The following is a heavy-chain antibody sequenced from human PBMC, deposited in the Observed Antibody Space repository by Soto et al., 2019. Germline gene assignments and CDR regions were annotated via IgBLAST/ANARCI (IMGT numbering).Heavy chain of an antibody. D-gene: IGHD4-17*01. Sequence: SEPLSLTCSVSGVSISSSDYYWGWIRQPPGKGLEWIGTIYYSGTTFYNPSLKSRVTISVDMSKNQFSLKLSSVTAADTAVYYCARRTTTVVRFDYWGRGALVTVSS. J-gene: IGHJ4*02. CDR2: IYYSGTT. CDR3: ARRTTTVVRFDY. CDR1: GVSISSSDYY. V-gene: IGHV4-39*01.